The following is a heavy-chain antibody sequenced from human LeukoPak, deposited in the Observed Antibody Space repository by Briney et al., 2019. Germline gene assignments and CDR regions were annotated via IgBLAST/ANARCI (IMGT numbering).Heavy chain of an antibody. Sequence: GGSLRLSCAASGFTFSSHRMHWVRQAPGKGLVWVSCVSTDGSTTNYADSVKGRFTISRDNAKNTLYLQMNSLRVEDTAVYYCARDTNGLAYWGRGTRVTVSS. D-gene: IGHD2-8*01. CDR3: ARDTNGLAY. J-gene: IGHJ4*02. CDR1: GFTFSSHR. CDR2: VSTDGSTT. V-gene: IGHV3-74*01.